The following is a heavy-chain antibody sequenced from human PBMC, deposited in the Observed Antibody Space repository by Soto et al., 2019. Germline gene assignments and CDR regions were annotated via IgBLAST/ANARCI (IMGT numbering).Heavy chain of an antibody. CDR2: IIPIFGTA. V-gene: IGHV1-69*13. Sequence: ASVKVSCKASGGTFSSYAISWVRQAPGQGLEWMGGIIPIFGTANYAQKFQGRVTITADESTSTAYMELSSLRSEDTAVYYCARDTSIAAPTADYGMDVWGQGTTVTVSS. J-gene: IGHJ6*02. CDR3: ARDTSIAAPTADYGMDV. D-gene: IGHD6-6*01. CDR1: GGTFSSYA.